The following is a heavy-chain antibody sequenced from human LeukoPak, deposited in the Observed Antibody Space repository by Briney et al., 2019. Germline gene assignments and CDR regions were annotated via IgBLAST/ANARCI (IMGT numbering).Heavy chain of an antibody. Sequence: ASVKVSCKASGYTFTGYYMHWVRQAPGQGLEWMGWINPNSGGTNYAQKFQGRVTMTRDTYISTAYMELSRLRSDDTAVYYCARGRGGTVTTNLNWFDPWVQGTLVTVRS. CDR3: ARGRGGTVTTNLNWFDP. D-gene: IGHD4-17*01. J-gene: IGHJ5*02. CDR1: GYTFTGYY. V-gene: IGHV1-2*02. CDR2: INPNSGGT.